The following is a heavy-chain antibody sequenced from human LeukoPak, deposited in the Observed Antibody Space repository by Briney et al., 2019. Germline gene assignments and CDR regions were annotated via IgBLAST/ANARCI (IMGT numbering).Heavy chain of an antibody. CDR1: GYSISSGYY. CDR3: ARRFGYRYYFDY. D-gene: IGHD5-12*01. Sequence: PSETLSLTCTVSGYSISSGYYWGWIRQPPGKGLEWIGSIYHSGSTYYNPSLKSRVNISVDTSKNQFSLKLSSVTAADTAVYYCARRFGYRYYFDYWGQGTLVTVSS. V-gene: IGHV4-38-2*02. J-gene: IGHJ4*02. CDR2: IYHSGST.